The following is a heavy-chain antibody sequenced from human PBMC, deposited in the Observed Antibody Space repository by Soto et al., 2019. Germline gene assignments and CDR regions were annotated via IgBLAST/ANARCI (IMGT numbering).Heavy chain of an antibody. Sequence: EVQLVESGGGLVQPGGSLRLSCAASGFTFSSYWMHWVRQAPGKGLVWVSRIDSDGSSTSYADSVKGRFTISRDNAKNTLYLQMNSLRAEDTAVYYCAREDTMIGVGYYYYGMDVWGQGTTVTVSS. CDR3: AREDTMIGVGYYYYGMDV. CDR1: GFTFSSYW. D-gene: IGHD3-22*01. V-gene: IGHV3-74*01. J-gene: IGHJ6*02. CDR2: IDSDGSST.